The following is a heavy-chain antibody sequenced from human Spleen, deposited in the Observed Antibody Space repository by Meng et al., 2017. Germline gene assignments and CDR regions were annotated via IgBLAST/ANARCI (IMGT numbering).Heavy chain of an antibody. CDR2: ISSNSSYI. J-gene: IGHJ4*02. CDR3: ARVGWAAAGTTIDY. Sequence: GESLKISCAASGFTFSSYSMNWVRQAPGKGLEWVSSISSNSSYIYYADSVKGRFTISRDNAKNSLYLQMNSLRAEDTAVYYCARVGWAAAGTTIDYWGQGTLVTVSS. V-gene: IGHV3-21*01. D-gene: IGHD6-13*01. CDR1: GFTFSSYS.